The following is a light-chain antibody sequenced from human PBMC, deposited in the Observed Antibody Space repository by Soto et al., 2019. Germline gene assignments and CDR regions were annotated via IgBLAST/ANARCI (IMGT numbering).Light chain of an antibody. V-gene: IGKV4-1*01. Sequence: DIVMTQSPDSLAVSLGERATINCKSSPSVLYSSNNKNHLAWYQQKSGQPPKLLIYWASTRESGVPDRFRGSGSGTESTLTISSLQAEDVSVYYCQQYYSTPGTFVQGPKVEIK. CDR1: PSVLYSSNNKNH. CDR2: WAS. J-gene: IGKJ1*01. CDR3: QQYYSTPGT.